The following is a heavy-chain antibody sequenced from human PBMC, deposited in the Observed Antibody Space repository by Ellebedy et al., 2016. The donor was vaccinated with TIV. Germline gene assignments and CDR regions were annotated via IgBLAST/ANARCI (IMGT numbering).Heavy chain of an antibody. J-gene: IGHJ6*02. V-gene: IGHV4-59*12. Sequence: MPSETLSLTCTVSGGSISSYYWSWIRQPPGKGLEWFGYIYYSGSTNYNPSLKSRVSMSVDKSKNQFSLNLNSVSAADTAVYYCAKENYGMDVWGQGTTVIVSS. CDR3: AKENYGMDV. CDR2: IYYSGST. CDR1: GGSISSYY.